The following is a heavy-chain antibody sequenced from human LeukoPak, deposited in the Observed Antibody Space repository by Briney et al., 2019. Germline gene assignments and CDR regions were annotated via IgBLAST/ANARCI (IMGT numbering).Heavy chain of an antibody. CDR3: ARLRYYGMDV. V-gene: IGHV3-7*01. J-gene: IGHJ6*02. Sequence: GGSLRLSCAASGVTFSSYWMSWVRQAPGKGLEWVANIKEDGNEKYYVDSVKGRFTISRDNAKNSLYLQMNSLRAEDTAVYYCARLRYYGMDVWGQGTTVTVSS. CDR1: GVTFSSYW. CDR2: IKEDGNEK.